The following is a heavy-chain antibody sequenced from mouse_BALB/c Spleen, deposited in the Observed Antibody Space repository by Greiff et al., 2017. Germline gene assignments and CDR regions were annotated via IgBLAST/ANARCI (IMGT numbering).Heavy chain of an antibody. V-gene: IGHV11-2*02. CDR1: GFTFSGFW. J-gene: IGHJ2*01. CDR2: INSDGSAI. Sequence: EVQLVETGGGLVQPGGSRGLSCEGSGFTFSGFWMSWVRQTPGKTLEWIGDINSDGSAINYAPSIKDRFTIFRDNDKSTLYLQMSNVRSEDTATYFCMRYGSFDYWGQGTTLTVSS. CDR3: MRYGSFDY. D-gene: IGHD1-1*01.